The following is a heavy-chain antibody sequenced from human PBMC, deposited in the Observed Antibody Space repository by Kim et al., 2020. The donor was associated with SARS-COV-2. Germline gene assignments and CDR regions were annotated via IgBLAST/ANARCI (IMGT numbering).Heavy chain of an antibody. V-gene: IGHV3-23*01. D-gene: IGHD5-12*01. CDR3: VKQRGFASNYFDY. Sequence: YYRNSVQGRLTISRDNSKNTLYLQMNSLRAEDTALYYCVKQRGFASNYFDYWGQGAQVTVSS. J-gene: IGHJ4*02.